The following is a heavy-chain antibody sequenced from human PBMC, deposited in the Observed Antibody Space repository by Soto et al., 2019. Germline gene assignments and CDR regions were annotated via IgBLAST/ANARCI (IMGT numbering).Heavy chain of an antibody. J-gene: IGHJ4*02. Sequence: EAQLLESGGGLVQPGGSLRLSCAASGFTFSSYVMSWVRQAPGKGLEWVSAISGSGGSTYYADSVKGRFTISRDNSKNTLYLQMNSLRAEDTAVYYCAKDPDTVWYFDYWGQGTLVTVSS. V-gene: IGHV3-23*01. CDR3: AKDPDTVWYFDY. CDR2: ISGSGGST. D-gene: IGHD5-18*01. CDR1: GFTFSSYV.